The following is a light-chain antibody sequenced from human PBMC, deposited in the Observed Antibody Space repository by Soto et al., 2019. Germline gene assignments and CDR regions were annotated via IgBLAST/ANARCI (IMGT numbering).Light chain of an antibody. CDR1: SSNIGAGYD. Sequence: QSVLTQPPSVSGAPGQRVTICCTGSSSNIGAGYDVHWYQQLPGTAPKLLIYGNSNRPSGVPDRFSGSKSGTSASLAITGLQAEDEADYYCQSYDSSLSGWEVFGGGTQLTVL. CDR2: GNS. J-gene: IGLJ2*01. CDR3: QSYDSSLSGWEV. V-gene: IGLV1-40*01.